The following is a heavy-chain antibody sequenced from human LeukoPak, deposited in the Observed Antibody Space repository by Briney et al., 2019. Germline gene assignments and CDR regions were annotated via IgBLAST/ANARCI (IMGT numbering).Heavy chain of an antibody. Sequence: VASVKVSCKASGYTFTSYGISWVRQAPGQGLEWMGWISAYNGNTNYAQKLQGRVTMTTDTSTSTAYMELRSLRSDDTAVYYCARHGFGYYSNYVFDYWGQGTLVTVSS. D-gene: IGHD4-11*01. J-gene: IGHJ4*02. CDR1: GYTFTSYG. V-gene: IGHV1-18*01. CDR3: ARHGFGYYSNYVFDY. CDR2: ISAYNGNT.